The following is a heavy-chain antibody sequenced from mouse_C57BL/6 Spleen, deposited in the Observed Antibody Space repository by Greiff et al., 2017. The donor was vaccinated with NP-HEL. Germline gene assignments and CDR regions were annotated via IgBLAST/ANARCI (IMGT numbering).Heavy chain of an antibody. CDR3: ARSGELGPFDY. CDR2: IYPGDGDT. J-gene: IGHJ2*01. Sequence: QVQLQQSGPELVKPGASVKISCRASGYAFSSSWMNWVKQRSGKGLEWIGRIYPGDGDTNYNGKFKGKATLTADKSSSTAYMQLSSLTSEDSAVYFCARSGELGPFDYWGQGTTLTVSS. D-gene: IGHD4-1*01. CDR1: GYAFSSSW. V-gene: IGHV1-82*01.